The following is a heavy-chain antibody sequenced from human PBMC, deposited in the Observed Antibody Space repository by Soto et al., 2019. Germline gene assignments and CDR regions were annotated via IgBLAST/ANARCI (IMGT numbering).Heavy chain of an antibody. D-gene: IGHD3-3*01. V-gene: IGHV3-74*01. J-gene: IGHJ6*02. CDR1: GFTFSSYW. Sequence: GSLRLSCAASGFTFSSYWMHWVRQAPGKGLVWVSRINSDGSSTSYADSVKGRFTISRDNAKNTLYLQMNSLRAEDTAVYYCAREGITIFGVVIPNYYYYGMDVWGQGTTVTVSS. CDR2: INSDGSST. CDR3: AREGITIFGVVIPNYYYYGMDV.